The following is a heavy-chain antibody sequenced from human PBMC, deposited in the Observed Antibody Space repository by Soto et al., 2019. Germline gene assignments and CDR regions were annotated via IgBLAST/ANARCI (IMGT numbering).Heavy chain of an antibody. CDR2: IKQDGGEK. V-gene: IGHV3-7*01. Sequence: EVQLVESGGGLVQPGGSLRLSCAASGFTFSSYWMTWVRQAPGEGLEWVANIKQDGGEKYYVDSVKGRFTIARDNAKNSLYLQRNSLRAEYTAVYYCSRDKHNIRGPEETGYSVGVVNYYYGMGVWGQGTTVTGSS. CDR3: SRDKHNIRGPEETGYSVGVVNYYYGMGV. D-gene: IGHD5-18*01. J-gene: IGHJ6*01. CDR1: GFTFSSYW.